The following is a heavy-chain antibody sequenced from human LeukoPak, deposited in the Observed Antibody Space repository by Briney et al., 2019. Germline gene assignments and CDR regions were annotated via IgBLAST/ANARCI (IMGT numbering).Heavy chain of an antibody. CDR2: IYYSGST. V-gene: IGHV4-39*07. CDR1: GGSISSSSYY. Sequence: PSGTLSLTCTVSGGSISSSSYYWGWIRQPPGKGLEWIGSIYYSGSTYYNPSLKSRVTISVDTSKNQFSLKLSSVTAADTAVYYCARVRSTSIAAAGSNIPYMDVWGKGTTVTVSS. D-gene: IGHD6-13*01. J-gene: IGHJ6*03. CDR3: ARVRSTSIAAAGSNIPYMDV.